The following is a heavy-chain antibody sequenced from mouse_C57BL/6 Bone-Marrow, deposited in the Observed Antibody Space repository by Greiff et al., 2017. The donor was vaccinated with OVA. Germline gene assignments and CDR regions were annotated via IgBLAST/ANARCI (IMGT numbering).Heavy chain of an antibody. CDR1: GYTFTSYW. CDR3: ATGYSPWFAY. J-gene: IGHJ3*01. V-gene: IGHV1-59*01. Sequence: QVHVKQPGAELVRPGTSVKLSCKASGYTFTSYWMHWVKQRPGQGLEWIGVIDPSDSYTNYNQKFKGKATLTVDTSSSTAYMQLSSLTSEDSAVYYCATGYSPWFAYWGQGTLVTVSA. D-gene: IGHD2-14*01. CDR2: IDPSDSYT.